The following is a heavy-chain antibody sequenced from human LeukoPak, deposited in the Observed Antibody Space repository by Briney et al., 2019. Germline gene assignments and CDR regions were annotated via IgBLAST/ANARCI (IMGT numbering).Heavy chain of an antibody. V-gene: IGHV3-7*01. J-gene: IGHJ4*02. CDR3: ARDPGKYQLLYVDY. CDR2: IKQDGSEK. CDR1: GFTFSSYW. D-gene: IGHD2-2*01. Sequence: GSLRLSCAASGFTFSSYWMSWVRQAPGKGLEWVANIKQDGSEKYYVDSVKGRFTISRDNAKNSLYLQMNSLRAEDTAVYYCARDPGKYQLLYVDYWGQGTLVTVSS.